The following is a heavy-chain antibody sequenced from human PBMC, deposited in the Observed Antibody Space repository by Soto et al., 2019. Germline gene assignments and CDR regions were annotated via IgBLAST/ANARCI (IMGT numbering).Heavy chain of an antibody. V-gene: IGHV1-69*12. CDR2: IIPIFGTA. Sequence: QVQLVQSGAEVKNPGSSVKVSCKASVGTFSTYAFSWVRQAPGQGLEWMGGIIPIFGTANYAQNFQGRVTITADESTNTAYMELSSLRFEDTAVYYCARAGRAVAGSSAKEIDYWGQGTLVSVSS. J-gene: IGHJ4*02. CDR3: ARAGRAVAGSSAKEIDY. CDR1: VGTFSTYA. D-gene: IGHD6-19*01.